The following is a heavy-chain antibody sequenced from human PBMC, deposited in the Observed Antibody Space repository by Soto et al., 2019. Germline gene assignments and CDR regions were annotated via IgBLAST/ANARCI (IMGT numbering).Heavy chain of an antibody. CDR2: ISAHNGNT. D-gene: IGHD1-1*01. J-gene: IGHJ4*02. CDR3: ARGRYGDY. V-gene: IGHV1-18*01. Sequence: QVHLVQSGAEVKKPGASVKVSCQASGYAFTTYGITWVRQAPGPGLEWMGGISAHNGNTNYAQKLQGRVTVTRDTSTSTAYMELRSPRSDDAAVYYCARGRYGDYWGQGALVTVSS. CDR1: GYAFTTYG.